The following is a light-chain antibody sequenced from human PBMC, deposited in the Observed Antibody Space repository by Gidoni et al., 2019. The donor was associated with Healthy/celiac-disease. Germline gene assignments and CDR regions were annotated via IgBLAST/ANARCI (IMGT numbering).Light chain of an antibody. Sequence: AIRLTQSPSSFSASTGDRVTITCRASQGISSYLAWYQQKPGKAPKLLIYAASTVQSGVPSRFSGSGAGTDFTLTISCLQSEDLATYYCQQYYSYPQRFGQGTKLEIK. CDR1: QGISSY. V-gene: IGKV1-8*01. CDR3: QQYYSYPQR. J-gene: IGKJ2*01. CDR2: AAS.